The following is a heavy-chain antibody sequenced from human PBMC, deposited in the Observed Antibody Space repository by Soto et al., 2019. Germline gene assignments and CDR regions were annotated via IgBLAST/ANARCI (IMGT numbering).Heavy chain of an antibody. CDR3: ARVGSSGWSPDY. D-gene: IGHD6-19*01. CDR2: IFYSGST. Sequence: SETLSLTCTVSGGSISGHYWIWIRQPPGKRLEWIGYIFYSGSTDYNPSLKSRVTMLVDTSKNQFSLKLSSVTAADTAVYYCARVGSSGWSPDYWGHGTLVTVSS. J-gene: IGHJ4*01. CDR1: GGSISGHY. V-gene: IGHV4-59*11.